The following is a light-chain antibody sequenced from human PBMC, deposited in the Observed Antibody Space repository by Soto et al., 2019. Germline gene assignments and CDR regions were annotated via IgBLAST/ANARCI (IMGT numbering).Light chain of an antibody. CDR2: DVT. CDR3: SSYTVSSTYV. V-gene: IGLV2-14*01. Sequence: QSVLTQPASVSGSPGQSITIPCTGTSSDIGGYTYVSWYQQHPGKAPKLMIFDVTNRPSGVSNRFSGSKSGNTASLTISGLQADDEADYYCSSYTVSSTYVFGTGTKVTVL. J-gene: IGLJ1*01. CDR1: SSDIGGYTY.